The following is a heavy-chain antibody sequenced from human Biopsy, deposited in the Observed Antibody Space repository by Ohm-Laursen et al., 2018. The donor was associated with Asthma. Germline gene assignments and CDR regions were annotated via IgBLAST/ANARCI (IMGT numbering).Heavy chain of an antibody. CDR2: IDWEEDK. V-gene: IGHV2-70*04. CDR3: TRHNDY. D-gene: IGHD1-14*01. J-gene: IGHJ4*02. CDR1: GFSLSSSGAN. Sequence: TQTLTLTCSFSGFSLSSSGANVNWIRQPPGKVLEWLARIDWEEDKFYSTSLRTRLTISKGSSEDQVVLTMTNMGPVDTATYYCTRHNDYWGPGILVTVSS.